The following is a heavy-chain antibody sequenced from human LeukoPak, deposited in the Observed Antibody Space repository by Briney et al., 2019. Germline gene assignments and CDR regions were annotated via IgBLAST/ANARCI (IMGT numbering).Heavy chain of an antibody. Sequence: GASVKVSCKASGYTFTGYYMHWVRQAPGQGLEWMGRIIPILGIANYAQKFQGRVTITADKSTSTAYMELSSLRSEDTAVYYCASSPYSGYEGVSYNWFDPWGQGTLVTVSS. CDR1: GYTFTGYY. D-gene: IGHD5-12*01. CDR3: ASSPYSGYEGVSYNWFDP. J-gene: IGHJ5*02. CDR2: IIPILGIA. V-gene: IGHV1-69*02.